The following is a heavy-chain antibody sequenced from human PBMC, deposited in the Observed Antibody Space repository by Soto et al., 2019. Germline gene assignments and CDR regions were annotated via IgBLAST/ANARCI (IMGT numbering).Heavy chain of an antibody. CDR3: AKDPEWELPKYYFDY. J-gene: IGHJ4*02. CDR2: ISGSGGST. V-gene: IGHV3-23*01. CDR1: GITFRNYA. D-gene: IGHD1-26*01. Sequence: PGGSLRLSCAASGITFRNYAMSWVRQAPGKGLEWVSRISGSGGSTYYADSVKGRFTISRDSSKNTLYLQMNSLRAEDTAVYYCAKDPEWELPKYYFDYWGQGTLVTVSS.